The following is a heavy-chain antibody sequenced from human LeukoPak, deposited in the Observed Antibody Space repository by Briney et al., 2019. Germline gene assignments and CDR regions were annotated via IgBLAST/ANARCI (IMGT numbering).Heavy chain of an antibody. Sequence: PSETLSLTCSVSGGSISGYYWSWIRQPPGQGLEWIGYIYYSGSTNYNPSLKSRVIISRDTSKNQFSLKLRSVTAADTAVYYCARTDLGRHFDYWGQGTLVTVSS. CDR3: ARTDLGRHFDY. CDR1: GGSISGYY. D-gene: IGHD1-26*01. CDR2: IYYSGST. V-gene: IGHV4-59*01. J-gene: IGHJ4*02.